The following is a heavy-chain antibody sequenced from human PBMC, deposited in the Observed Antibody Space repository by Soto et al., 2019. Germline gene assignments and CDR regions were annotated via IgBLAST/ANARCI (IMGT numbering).Heavy chain of an antibody. Sequence: EVQLVESGGGLVKPGGSLRLSCAASGFTFSSYSMSWVRQAPGKGLEWVSSISSSSSYIYYADSVKGRFTISRDNAKNSLYLQMNSLRAEDTAVYYCAREGTRHDYIWGSSRSAYYFDYWGQGTLVTVSS. CDR3: AREGTRHDYIWGSSRSAYYFDY. J-gene: IGHJ4*02. D-gene: IGHD3-16*01. CDR1: GFTFSSYS. V-gene: IGHV3-21*01. CDR2: ISSSSSYI.